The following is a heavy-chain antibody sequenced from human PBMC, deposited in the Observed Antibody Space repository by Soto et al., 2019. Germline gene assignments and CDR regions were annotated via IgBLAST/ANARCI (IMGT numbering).Heavy chain of an antibody. V-gene: IGHV3-9*01. CDR1: GFTFDDYA. CDR2: ISWNSGSI. J-gene: IGHJ5*02. CDR3: AKDIGGGTTGYNWFDP. Sequence: EVQLVESGGGLVQPGRSLRLSCAASGFTFDDYAMHWVRQAPGKGLEWGSGISWNSGSIGYADSVKGRFTISRDNAKNSLYLQMNSLRAEDTALYYCAKDIGGGTTGYNWFDPWGQGTLVTVSS. D-gene: IGHD1-7*01.